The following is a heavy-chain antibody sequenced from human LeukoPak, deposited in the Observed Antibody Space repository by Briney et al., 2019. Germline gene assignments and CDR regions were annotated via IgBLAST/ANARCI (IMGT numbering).Heavy chain of an antibody. V-gene: IGHV4-34*01. D-gene: IGHD6-6*01. CDR1: GGSFSGYH. J-gene: IGHJ6*03. CDR2: INHSGST. Sequence: PSETLSLTCAVYGGSFSGYHWSWIRQPPGKGLEWMGEINHSGSTNYNPSLKSRVTISVDTSKNQFSLKLSSVTAADTAVYYYARGRRAARPRGLIYYYYYYMDVWGKGTTVTVSS. CDR3: ARGRRAARPRGLIYYYYYYMDV.